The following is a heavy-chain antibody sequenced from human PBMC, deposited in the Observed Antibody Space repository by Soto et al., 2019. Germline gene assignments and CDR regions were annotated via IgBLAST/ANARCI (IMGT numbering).Heavy chain of an antibody. Sequence: SVKVSCKASGGTFSSYAISWVRQAPGQGLEWMGGIIPIFGTANYAQKFQGRVTITADKSTSTAYMELSSLRSEDTAVYYCERVDPAHYDYGWGSSRSAAFDIWGQGTMGTVSS. J-gene: IGHJ3*02. CDR3: ERVDPAHYDYGWGSSRSAAFDI. D-gene: IGHD3-16*02. CDR1: GGTFSSYA. V-gene: IGHV1-69*06. CDR2: IIPIFGTA.